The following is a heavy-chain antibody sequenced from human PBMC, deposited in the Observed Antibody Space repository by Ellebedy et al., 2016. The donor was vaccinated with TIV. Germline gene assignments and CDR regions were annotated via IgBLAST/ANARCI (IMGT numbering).Heavy chain of an antibody. V-gene: IGHV3-23*01. D-gene: IGHD2-15*01. CDR1: GFTFNNYA. J-gene: IGHJ4*02. CDR2: ISGGDGSA. Sequence: GESLKISCAASGFTFNNYAMSWVRQAPGKGLEWVSGISGGDGSAYYADSVKGRFTISRDNSKNTLYLQMNSLRAEDTAVYYCARGTVASGLSCLDCWGQGTLVTVSS. CDR3: ARGTVASGLSCLDC.